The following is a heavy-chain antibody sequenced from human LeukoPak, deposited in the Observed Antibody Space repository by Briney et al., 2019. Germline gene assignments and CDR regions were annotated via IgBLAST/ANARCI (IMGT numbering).Heavy chain of an antibody. V-gene: IGHV3-66*01. CDR2: IYSGGST. CDR3: ARGLGGFGELSDY. CDR1: GFTVSSNY. J-gene: IGHJ4*02. Sequence: PVGSLRLSCAASGFTVSSNYMSWVRQAPGKGLEWVSVIYSGGSTYYADSVKGRFTISRDNSKNTLYLQMNSLRAEDTAVYYCARGLGGFGELSDYWGQGTLVTVSS. D-gene: IGHD3-10*01.